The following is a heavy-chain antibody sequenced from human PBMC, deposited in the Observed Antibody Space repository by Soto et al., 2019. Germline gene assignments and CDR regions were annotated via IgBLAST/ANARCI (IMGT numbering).Heavy chain of an antibody. CDR1: GDSVGSGNHY. Sequence: LSLTCTVSGDSVGSGNHYWSWIRQPPGKGLEWIVYIYYSGSTYYSPSLKSRVTISLGTSKNQFSLNLHSVTAAATAVYYCARVDLLSVYGCKGVRGQLPTVIVSS. CDR2: IYYSGST. D-gene: IGHD3-9*01. CDR3: ARVDLLSVYGCKGV. J-gene: IGHJ6*02. V-gene: IGHV4-30-4*01.